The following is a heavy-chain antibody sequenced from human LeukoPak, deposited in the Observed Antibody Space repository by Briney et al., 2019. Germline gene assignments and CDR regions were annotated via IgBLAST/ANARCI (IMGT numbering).Heavy chain of an antibody. CDR2: IKEDGSET. CDR1: GFTLRNYW. Sequence: PGGSLRLSCAASGFTLRNYWMNWVRQAPGKGLECLANIKEDGSETYYADSVVGRFTISRDNAKNSLYLQMNSLRAEDTAVYYCARETPRRGETRDGYRWGQGTLVTVSS. CDR3: ARETPRRGETRDGYR. D-gene: IGHD5-24*01. J-gene: IGHJ4*02. V-gene: IGHV3-7*01.